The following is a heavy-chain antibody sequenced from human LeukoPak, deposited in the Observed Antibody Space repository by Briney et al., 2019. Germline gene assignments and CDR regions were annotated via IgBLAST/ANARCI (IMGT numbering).Heavy chain of an antibody. CDR2: IKQDGSDK. Sequence: PGGSLRLSCEVSGFTFSSYWMNWVRQAPGKGLEWVANIKQDGSDKYYVDSVKGRFTISRDNAKNSLYLQMNSLRAEDTAVYYCARARRGSGYYDYWGQGTLVTVSS. CDR1: GFTFSSYW. CDR3: ARARRGSGYYDY. J-gene: IGHJ4*02. D-gene: IGHD3-22*01. V-gene: IGHV3-7*04.